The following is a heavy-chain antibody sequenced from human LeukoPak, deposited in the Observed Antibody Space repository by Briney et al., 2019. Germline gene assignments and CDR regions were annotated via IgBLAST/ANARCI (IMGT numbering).Heavy chain of an antibody. CDR3: ARGGSIAARPIDY. D-gene: IGHD6-6*01. CDR1: VFTFSSYA. CDR2: ISSNGGST. V-gene: IGHV3-64*01. Sequence: GGSLRLSCAASVFTFSSYAMHWVRQAPGKGLEYVSAISSNGGSTYYANSVKGRFTISRDNSKNTLFLQMGSLRAEDMAVYYCARGGSIAARPIDYWGQGTLVTVSS. J-gene: IGHJ4*02.